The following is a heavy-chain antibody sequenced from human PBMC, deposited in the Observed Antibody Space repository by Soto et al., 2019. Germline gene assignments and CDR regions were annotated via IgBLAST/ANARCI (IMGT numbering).Heavy chain of an antibody. V-gene: IGHV3-7*05. CDR2: IKQDGSEK. CDR1: GFNFNSYL. CDR3: AKDGQGPFDY. Sequence: PGGSLRLSCAVSGFNFNSYLMNWVRQAPGKGLEWVANIKQDGSEKNYVDSVKGRFTISRDNSRNSLYLQLNSLRAEDTAMYYCAKDGQGPFDYWGQGTPVTVSS. J-gene: IGHJ4*02.